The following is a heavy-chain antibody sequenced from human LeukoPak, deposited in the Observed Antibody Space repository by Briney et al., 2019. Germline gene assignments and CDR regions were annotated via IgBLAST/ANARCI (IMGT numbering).Heavy chain of an antibody. CDR3: AGNPSGYYSGWFDP. V-gene: IGHV4-59*08. CDR2: MYYSGST. D-gene: IGHD3-22*01. CDR1: VDSISGYY. Sequence: SETLSLTCTVSVDSISGYYRSWIRQPPGKGLEWIGYMYYSGSTNYNPSLKSRVTISVDTSKNQFSLKLSSVTAADTAVYYCAGNPSGYYSGWFDPWGQGTLVTVSS. J-gene: IGHJ5*02.